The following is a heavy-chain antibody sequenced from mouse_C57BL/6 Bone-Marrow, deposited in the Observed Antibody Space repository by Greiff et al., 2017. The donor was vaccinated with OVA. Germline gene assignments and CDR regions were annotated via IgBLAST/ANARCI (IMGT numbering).Heavy chain of an antibody. CDR1: GYTFTSYW. Sequence: QVQLQQPGAELVKPGASVKLSCKASGYTFTSYWMQWVKQRPGQGLEWIGEIDPSDSYTNYNQKFKGKATLTVDTSSSTAYMQLSSLTSEDSAVYYCARRGYYGSSPHWYFDVWGTGTTVTVSS. V-gene: IGHV1-50*01. J-gene: IGHJ1*03. D-gene: IGHD1-1*01. CDR2: IDPSDSYT. CDR3: ARRGYYGSSPHWYFDV.